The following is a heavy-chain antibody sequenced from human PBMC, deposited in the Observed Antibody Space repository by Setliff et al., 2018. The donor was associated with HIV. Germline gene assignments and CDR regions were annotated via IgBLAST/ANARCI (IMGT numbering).Heavy chain of an antibody. J-gene: IGHJ4*02. V-gene: IGHV1-69-2*01. Sequence: GASVKVSCKLSGYTFTDNYIHWIKQAPGKGLEWMGFVDPGDGETGYPEKFQGRITISADTSTDTSTMELSSLRSEDTAVYYCAPGSRGYVCSHWGQGTLVTVSS. D-gene: IGHD2-15*01. CDR1: GYTFTDNY. CDR3: APGSRGYVCSH. CDR2: VDPGDGET.